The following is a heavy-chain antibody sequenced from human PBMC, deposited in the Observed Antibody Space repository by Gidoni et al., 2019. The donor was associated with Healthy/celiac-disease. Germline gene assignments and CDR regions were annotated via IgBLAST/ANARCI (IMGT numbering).Heavy chain of an antibody. Sequence: QVQLVESGGGVVQPGRSLRLSCAASGFTFSSYGMHWVRQSPGKGLEWVAVISYDGSNKYSADSVKGRFTISRDNSKNTLYLQMNSLRAEDTAVYYCAKVFSKGKEHDYWGQGTLVTVSS. D-gene: IGHD3-9*01. CDR1: GFTFSSYG. CDR2: ISYDGSNK. V-gene: IGHV3-30*18. J-gene: IGHJ4*02. CDR3: AKVFSKGKEHDY.